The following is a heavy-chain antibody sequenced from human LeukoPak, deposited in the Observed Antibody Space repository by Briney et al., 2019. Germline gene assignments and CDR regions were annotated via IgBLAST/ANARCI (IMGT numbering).Heavy chain of an antibody. J-gene: IGHJ4*02. Sequence: SVKVSRKASGGTFSSYAISWVRQTPGQGLEWMGGIIPIFGTANYAQKFQGRVTITTDESTSTAYMELSSLRSEDTAVYYCARGKYYYDSSGYYFYYFDYWGQGTLVTVSS. CDR1: GGTFSSYA. V-gene: IGHV1-69*05. D-gene: IGHD3-22*01. CDR2: IIPIFGTA. CDR3: ARGKYYYDSSGYYFYYFDY.